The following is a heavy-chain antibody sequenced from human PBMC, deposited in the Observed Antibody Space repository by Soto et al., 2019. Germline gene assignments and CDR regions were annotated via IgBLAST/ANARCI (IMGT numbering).Heavy chain of an antibody. CDR2: IIPIFGTA. CDR3: AREEKMVGAPFNWFDP. D-gene: IGHD1-26*01. Sequence: QVQLVQSGAEVKKPGSSVKVSCKASGGTFSSYAISWMRQAPGQGLEWMGGIIPIFGTANYAQKFQGRVTITADKSTSKADMELSSRRSEEKAVYYCAREEKMVGAPFNWFDPWGQGTLVTVAS. V-gene: IGHV1-69*06. CDR1: GGTFSSYA. J-gene: IGHJ5*02.